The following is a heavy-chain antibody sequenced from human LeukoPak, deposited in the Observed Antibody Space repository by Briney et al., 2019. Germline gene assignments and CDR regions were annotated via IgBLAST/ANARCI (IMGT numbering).Heavy chain of an antibody. J-gene: IGHJ4*02. CDR3: ARDYLWGNYRSFDY. CDR2: IKEDGTEK. CDR1: GFMFSNYW. D-gene: IGHD3-16*02. Sequence: GGSLRLSCAASGFMFSNYWMSWVRQAPGKGLEWVANIKEDGTEKKYVDSVKGRFTMSRDNTKKSLYLQMNSLRVEDTAVYYCARDYLWGNYRSFDYWGQGALVTVSS. V-gene: IGHV3-7*01.